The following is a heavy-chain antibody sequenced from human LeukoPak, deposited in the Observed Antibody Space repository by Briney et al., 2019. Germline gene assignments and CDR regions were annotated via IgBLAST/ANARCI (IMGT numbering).Heavy chain of an antibody. V-gene: IGHV3-30-3*01. D-gene: IGHD3-10*01. Sequence: GGSLRLSCAASGFTFSSYATHWVRQAPGKGLEWVAVISYDGSNKYYADSVKGRFTISRDNSKNTLYLQMNSLRAEDTAVYYCARENYGSGSQFDYWGQGTLVTVSS. CDR1: GFTFSSYA. CDR2: ISYDGSNK. J-gene: IGHJ4*02. CDR3: ARENYGSGSQFDY.